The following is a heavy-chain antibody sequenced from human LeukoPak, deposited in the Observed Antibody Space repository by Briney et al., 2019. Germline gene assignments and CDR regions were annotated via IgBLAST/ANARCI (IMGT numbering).Heavy chain of an antibody. J-gene: IGHJ4*02. Sequence: PSETLSLTCTVSGGSISSSSYYWGWIRQPPGKGLEWIGSIYYSGSTYYNPSLKSRVTISVDTSKNQFSLKLSPVTAADTAVYYCARRRIAARPFDYWGQGTLVTVSS. CDR3: ARRRIAARPFDY. V-gene: IGHV4-39*01. CDR1: GGSISSSSYY. CDR2: IYYSGST. D-gene: IGHD6-6*01.